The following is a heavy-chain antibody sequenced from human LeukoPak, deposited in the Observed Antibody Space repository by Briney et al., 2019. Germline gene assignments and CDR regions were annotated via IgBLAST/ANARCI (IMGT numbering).Heavy chain of an antibody. D-gene: IGHD3-3*01. V-gene: IGHV1-2*02. CDR1: GYTFTDYY. Sequence: ASVKVSCKASGYTFTDYYMNWVRQAPGQGLEWMGWINPNSGGTNYAQKFQGRVTMTRDTSISTAYMELSRLRSDDTAMYYCARDRESYDFWSGYPTLYYYYYYMDVWGKGTTVTVSS. CDR2: INPNSGGT. CDR3: ARDRESYDFWSGYPTLYYYYYYMDV. J-gene: IGHJ6*03.